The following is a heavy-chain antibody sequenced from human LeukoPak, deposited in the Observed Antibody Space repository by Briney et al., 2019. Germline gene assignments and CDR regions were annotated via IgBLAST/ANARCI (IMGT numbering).Heavy chain of an antibody. J-gene: IGHJ4*02. CDR3: ASRPGQQQPIDY. D-gene: IGHD6-13*01. Sequence: GSLRLSCAASGFTFSSYWMHWVRQAPGKGLVWVSRINSDGSSTSYADSVKGRFTISRDNSKNTLYLQMNSLRAEDTAVYYCASRPGQQQPIDYWGQGTLVTVSS. CDR1: GFTFSSYW. V-gene: IGHV3-74*01. CDR2: INSDGSST.